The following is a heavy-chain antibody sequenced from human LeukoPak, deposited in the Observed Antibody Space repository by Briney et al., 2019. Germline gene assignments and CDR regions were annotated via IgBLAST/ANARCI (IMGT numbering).Heavy chain of an antibody. Sequence: ASVNVSCKASGYTFTSYYMHWVRQAPGQGLEWMGIINPSGGSTSYAQKFQGRVTMTRDTSTSTVYMELSSLRSEDTAVYYCASSSSSWYLVGYWGQGTLVTVSS. CDR1: GYTFTSYY. J-gene: IGHJ4*02. CDR2: INPSGGST. CDR3: ASSSSSWYLVGY. V-gene: IGHV1-46*01. D-gene: IGHD6-13*01.